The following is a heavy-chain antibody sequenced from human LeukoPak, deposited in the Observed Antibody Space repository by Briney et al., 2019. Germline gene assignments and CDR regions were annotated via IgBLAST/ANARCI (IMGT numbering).Heavy chain of an antibody. J-gene: IGHJ6*02. V-gene: IGHV3-21*01. CDR2: ISSSSSYI. Sequence: PGGSLRLSCAASGFTFSSYSMNWVRQAPGKGLEWVSSISSSSSYIYYADSVKGRFTISRDNAKNSLYLQMNSLRAEDTAVYYCARAWSQNREYYYGMDVWGQGTTVTVSS. CDR3: ARAWSQNREYYYGMDV. D-gene: IGHD2-15*01. CDR1: GFTFSSYS.